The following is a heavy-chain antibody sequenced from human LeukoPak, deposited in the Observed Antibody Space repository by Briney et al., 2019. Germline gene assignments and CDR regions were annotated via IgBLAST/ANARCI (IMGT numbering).Heavy chain of an antibody. J-gene: IGHJ4*02. CDR2: INPNSGGT. D-gene: IGHD5-24*01. Sequence: GASVKVSCKASGYTFTSYDINWVRQATGQGLEWMGWINPNSGGTNYAQKFQGRVTMTRDTSISTAYMELSRLRSDDTAVYYCARDRFSRDGYNYGLDYWGQGTLVTVSS. CDR1: GYTFTSYD. V-gene: IGHV1-2*02. CDR3: ARDRFSRDGYNYGLDY.